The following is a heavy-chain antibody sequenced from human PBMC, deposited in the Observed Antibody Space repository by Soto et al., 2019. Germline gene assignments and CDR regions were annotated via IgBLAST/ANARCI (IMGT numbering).Heavy chain of an antibody. D-gene: IGHD6-6*01. V-gene: IGHV3-33*01. J-gene: IGHJ3*02. CDR3: ARASAARHDAFGI. CDR1: GFPCSTYG. CDR2: IWYDGNNK. Sequence: GGSLSLACAASGFPCSTYGMHWVRQATGKGLEWVAVIWYDGNNKYHPDSVKGRFTISRDNYKNTLYLQMNSLRAEDTAVYYCARASAARHDAFGIWGQGTMLT.